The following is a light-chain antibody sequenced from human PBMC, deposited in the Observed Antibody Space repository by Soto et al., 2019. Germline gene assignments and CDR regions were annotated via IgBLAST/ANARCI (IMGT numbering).Light chain of an antibody. CDR1: QGIRND. CDR3: QQSYSAPLT. Sequence: IQMTQSPSSLSASVGDRVTITCRASQGIRNDLGWYQQEPGKAPKLLICAASSLQSGVPSRFSGDGSGTDFTLTIDSLQPEDFATYYCQQSYSAPLTFGGGTKVDIK. J-gene: IGKJ4*01. V-gene: IGKV1-39*01. CDR2: AAS.